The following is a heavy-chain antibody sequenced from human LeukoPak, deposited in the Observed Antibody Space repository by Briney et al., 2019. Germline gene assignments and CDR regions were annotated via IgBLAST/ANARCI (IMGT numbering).Heavy chain of an antibody. CDR1: GGSISSSSYY. J-gene: IGHJ5*02. CDR2: IYYNGGT. V-gene: IGHV4-61*01. CDR3: VRGSSSTWFDTGSLDR. Sequence: SETLSLTCTVSGGSISSSSYYWNWIRQPPGKGLEWIGYIYYNGGTNYNPSLKSRVTISVDTSKNQFSLKLSSVTAADTAVYYCVRGSSSTWFDTGSLDRWGQGTLVTVSS. D-gene: IGHD6-13*01.